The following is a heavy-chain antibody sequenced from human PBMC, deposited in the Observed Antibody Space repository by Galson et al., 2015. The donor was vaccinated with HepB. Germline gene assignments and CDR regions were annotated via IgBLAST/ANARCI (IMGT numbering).Heavy chain of an antibody. CDR2: ISSSSSYI. D-gene: IGHD7-27*01. V-gene: IGHV3-21*01. Sequence: SLRLSCAASGFTFSSYGMHWVRQAPGKGLEWVSSISSSSSYIYYADSVKGRFTISRGNAKNSLYLQMNSLRAEDTAVYYCARDLDDQANWGCFDYWGQGTLVTVSS. J-gene: IGHJ4*02. CDR3: ARDLDDQANWGCFDY. CDR1: GFTFSSYG.